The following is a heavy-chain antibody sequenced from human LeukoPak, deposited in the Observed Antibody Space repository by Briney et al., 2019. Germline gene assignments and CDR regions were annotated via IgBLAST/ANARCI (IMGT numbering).Heavy chain of an antibody. CDR1: GGSLSSYY. J-gene: IGHJ5*02. Sequence: SETLSLTCTVSGGSLSSYYWNWIRQPPGKGLEWIGYIYTSGSTNYNPSVMSRVTMSVDTSKNQFSLKLSSVTAADTAMYYCARHLEGWWFDPWGQGTLVTVSS. CDR3: ARHLEGWWFDP. D-gene: IGHD3-3*01. CDR2: IYTSGST. V-gene: IGHV4-4*08.